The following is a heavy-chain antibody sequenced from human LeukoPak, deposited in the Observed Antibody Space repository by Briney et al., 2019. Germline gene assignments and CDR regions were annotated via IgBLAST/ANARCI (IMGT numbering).Heavy chain of an antibody. CDR1: GYTFTSYD. J-gene: IGHJ4*02. D-gene: IGHD4-17*01. V-gene: IGHV1-8*01. CDR2: MNPNSGYA. CDR3: ASGDVTVTNNFDS. Sequence: GASVKVSCKASGYTFTSYDINWVRQATGQGLEWMGWMNPNSGYAGYTRKFQGRVTMTRNASISTAYMELSRLRPEDTAVYYCASGDVTVTNNFDSWGQGTLVTVSS.